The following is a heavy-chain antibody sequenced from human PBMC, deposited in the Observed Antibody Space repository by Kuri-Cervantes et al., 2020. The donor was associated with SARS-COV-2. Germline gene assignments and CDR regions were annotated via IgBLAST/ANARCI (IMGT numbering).Heavy chain of an antibody. Sequence: KVSCKGSGYSFSSYWSNWVRQMPGKGLEWMGRIDCSDSYTNYSPSFQGHVTISIDKSLTTAFLQWSSLKASDTAIYYCARYGGDVWGQGTLVTVSS. CDR2: IDCSDSYT. CDR1: GYSFSSYW. D-gene: IGHD2-21*01. V-gene: IGHV5-10-1*01. J-gene: IGHJ4*02. CDR3: ARYGGDV.